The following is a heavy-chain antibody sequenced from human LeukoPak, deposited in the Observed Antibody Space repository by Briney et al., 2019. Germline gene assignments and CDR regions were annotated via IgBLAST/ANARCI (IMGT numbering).Heavy chain of an antibody. J-gene: IGHJ6*02. D-gene: IGHD5-12*01. V-gene: IGHV3-23*01. CDR1: GFTFSSYA. CDR2: ISGSGGST. Sequence: GGSLRLSCAASGFTFSSYAMSWVRQAPGKGLEWVSAISGSGGSTYYADSVKGRFTISRNNSKNTLYLQMNRLRAEDTAVYYCTKTGEVATFGYYYYGMDVWGQGTTVTVSS. CDR3: TKTGEVATFGYYYYGMDV.